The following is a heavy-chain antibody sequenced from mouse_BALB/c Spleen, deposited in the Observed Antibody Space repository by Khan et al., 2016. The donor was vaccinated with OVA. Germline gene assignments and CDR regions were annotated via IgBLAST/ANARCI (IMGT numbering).Heavy chain of an antibody. V-gene: IGHV14-3*02. CDR3: ATRDDNHFAY. CDR1: GFNIKDTY. Sequence: VQLKQSRAEFLKPGASVKLSCTSSGFNIKDTYMHWVKQRPEQGLEWIGRIDPANGDTKYDPKFPGKATITADTSSHPAYLQLSSLTSEDTAVYYCATRDDNHFAYWGQGTLVTVSA. J-gene: IGHJ3*01. D-gene: IGHD1-3*01. CDR2: IDPANGDT.